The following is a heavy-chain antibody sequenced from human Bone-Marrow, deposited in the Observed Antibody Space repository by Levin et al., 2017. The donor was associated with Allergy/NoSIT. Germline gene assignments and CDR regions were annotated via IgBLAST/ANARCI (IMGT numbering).Heavy chain of an antibody. V-gene: IGHV3-21*01. CDR2: ISTRSTYI. J-gene: IGHJ6*02. Sequence: PGGSLRLSCATSGFPFSTYGMAWVRQAPGEGLEWLASISTRSTYIHYADSVKGRFTISRDNANNSLSLQMNRLRREDTAVYYCAGAAGAAGRGGMDVWGQGTTVTVSS. CDR3: AGAAGAAGRGGMDV. CDR1: GFPFSTYG. D-gene: IGHD6-13*01.